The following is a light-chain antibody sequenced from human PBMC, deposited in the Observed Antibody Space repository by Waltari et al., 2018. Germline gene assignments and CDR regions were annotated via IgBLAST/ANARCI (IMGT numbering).Light chain of an antibody. Sequence: DVVMTQSPLSLPVTLGQPASISCRSSQSLVHSAGNTYLIWFQQRPGQSPRRLIYKVSNRDSGVPDRFSGSGSGTDFTLKISRVEAEDVGVYYCMQGTHWPRTFGQGTKVEIK. V-gene: IGKV2-30*02. J-gene: IGKJ1*01. CDR1: QSLVHSAGNTY. CDR2: KVS. CDR3: MQGTHWPRT.